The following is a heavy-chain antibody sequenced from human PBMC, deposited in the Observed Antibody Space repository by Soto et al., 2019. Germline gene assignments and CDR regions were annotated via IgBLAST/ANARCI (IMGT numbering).Heavy chain of an antibody. J-gene: IGHJ4*02. CDR3: ASGYYDRIGFYFDS. Sequence: ELHLVESGGGLVKPGGSLRLSCAASELTFSSYGMNWVRQAPGKGLEWVSAISSSTSFIHYADSVKGRFTISRDKAKNALYLQMHSRRADDTDMYYCASGYYDRIGFYFDSWCQGTLVTVSA. D-gene: IGHD3-22*01. CDR2: ISSSTSFI. CDR1: ELTFSSYG. V-gene: IGHV3-21*01.